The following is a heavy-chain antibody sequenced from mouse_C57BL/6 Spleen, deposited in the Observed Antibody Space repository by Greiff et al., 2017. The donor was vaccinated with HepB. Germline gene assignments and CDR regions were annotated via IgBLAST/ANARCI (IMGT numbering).Heavy chain of an antibody. CDR1: GYTFTSYW. Sequence: QVQLKQPGAELVKPGASVKLSCKASGYTFTSYWMHWVKQRPGQGLEWIGMIHPNSGSTNYNEKFKSKATLTVDKSSSTAYMQLSSLTSEDSAVYYCARYYSNSYYFDYWGQGTTLTVSS. CDR2: IHPNSGST. J-gene: IGHJ2*01. V-gene: IGHV1-64*01. D-gene: IGHD2-5*01. CDR3: ARYYSNSYYFDY.